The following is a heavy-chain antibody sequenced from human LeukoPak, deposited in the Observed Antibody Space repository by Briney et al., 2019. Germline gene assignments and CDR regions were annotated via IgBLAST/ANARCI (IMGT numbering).Heavy chain of an antibody. J-gene: IGHJ5*02. V-gene: IGHV3-30*04. D-gene: IGHD3-10*01. Sequence: GGSLRLSCAASGFTFSSYAMHWVRQAPGKGLEWVAVISHDGSNKYYADSVKGRFTISRDNSKNTLYMQMNSLRAEDTAVYYCATNKGDGSGSYLNWFDPWGEGTLVTVSS. CDR3: ATNKGDGSGSYLNWFDP. CDR1: GFTFSSYA. CDR2: ISHDGSNK.